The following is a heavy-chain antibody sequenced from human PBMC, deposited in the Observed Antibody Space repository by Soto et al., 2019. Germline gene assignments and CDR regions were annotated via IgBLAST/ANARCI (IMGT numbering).Heavy chain of an antibody. D-gene: IGHD4-4*01. Sequence: SGPTLVKPTQTLTLTCTFSGFSLSTSGVGVGWIRQPPGKALEWLALIYWDDDKRYSPSLKSRLTITKDTSKNQVVLTMTNMDPVDTATYYCAHRGFSKISNYSLRPTVFYYFDYWGQGTLVTVSS. V-gene: IGHV2-5*02. CDR3: AHRGFSKISNYSLRPTVFYYFDY. CDR1: GFSLSTSGVG. CDR2: IYWDDDK. J-gene: IGHJ4*02.